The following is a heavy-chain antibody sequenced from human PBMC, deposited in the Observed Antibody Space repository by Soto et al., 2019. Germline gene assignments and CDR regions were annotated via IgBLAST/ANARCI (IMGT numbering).Heavy chain of an antibody. Sequence: QVQLVQSGAEVKKPGSSVKVSCKASGGTFSSYAISGVRQAPGQGLEWMGGIIPIFGTANYAQKFQGRVTITADESTSTAYMELSSLRSEDTAVYYCAREPRGAAQTGKRFDPWGQGTLVTVSS. V-gene: IGHV1-69*01. CDR1: GGTFSSYA. J-gene: IGHJ5*02. CDR3: AREPRGAAQTGKRFDP. D-gene: IGHD6-6*01. CDR2: IIPIFGTA.